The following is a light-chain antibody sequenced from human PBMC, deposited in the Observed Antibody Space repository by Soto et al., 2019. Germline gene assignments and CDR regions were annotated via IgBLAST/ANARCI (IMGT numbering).Light chain of an antibody. J-gene: IGKJ2*01. CDR2: DAS. CDR1: QSVSNN. Sequence: EIVMTQSPATLSVSPGERATLSCRASQSVSNNLAWYQQKPGQTPRLLIYDASTRATGIPARFSGSGSGTEFTLTISSLQSEDFAVYYCQQYNNWPPYTFGQGTKLEIK. V-gene: IGKV3-15*01. CDR3: QQYNNWPPYT.